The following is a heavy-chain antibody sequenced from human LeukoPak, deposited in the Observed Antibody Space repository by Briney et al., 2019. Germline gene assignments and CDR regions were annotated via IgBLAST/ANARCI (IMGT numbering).Heavy chain of an antibody. CDR3: ARDGVPLHSSSWYYWFDP. D-gene: IGHD6-13*01. CDR1: GGSFSGYS. J-gene: IGHJ5*02. CDR2: INHSGST. V-gene: IGHV4-34*01. Sequence: SETLSLTCAVYGGSFSGYSWSWIRQPPGKGLEWIGEINHSGSTNYNPSLKSRVTISVDTSKNQFSLKLSSVTAADTAVYYCARDGVPLHSSSWYYWFDPWGQETLVTVSS.